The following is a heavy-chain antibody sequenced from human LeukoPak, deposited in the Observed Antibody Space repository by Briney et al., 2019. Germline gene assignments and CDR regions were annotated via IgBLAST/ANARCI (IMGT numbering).Heavy chain of an antibody. CDR2: ISAYNGNT. CDR1: GYTFTSYG. D-gene: IGHD2-15*01. Sequence: ASVKVSCKASGYTFTSYGISWVRQAPGQGLEWMGWISAYNGNTNYAQKLQGRVTMTTDTSTSTAYMELRSLRSDDTAVYYCASFGGRTDCSGGSCYGPLDAFDIWGQGTMVTVSS. V-gene: IGHV1-18*01. CDR3: ASFGGRTDCSGGSCYGPLDAFDI. J-gene: IGHJ3*02.